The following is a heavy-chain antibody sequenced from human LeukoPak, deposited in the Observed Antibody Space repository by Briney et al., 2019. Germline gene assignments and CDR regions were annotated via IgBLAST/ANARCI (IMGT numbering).Heavy chain of an antibody. Sequence: PSETLSLTCAVSGGSISSGGYSWSWIRQPPGKGLEWIGYIYHSGSTYYNPSLKSRVTISVDRSKNQFSLKLSSVTAADTAVYYCARGGYYYGSGSYYPFDYWGQGTLVTVSS. CDR1: GGSISSGGYS. J-gene: IGHJ4*02. V-gene: IGHV4-30-2*01. CDR3: ARGGYYYGSGSYYPFDY. CDR2: IYHSGST. D-gene: IGHD3-10*01.